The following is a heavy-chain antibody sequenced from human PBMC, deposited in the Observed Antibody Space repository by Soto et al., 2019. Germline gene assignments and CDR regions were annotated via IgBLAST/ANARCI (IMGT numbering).Heavy chain of an antibody. CDR1: GFNFGNYA. D-gene: IGHD6-13*01. CDR2: INWNSDKV. J-gene: IGHJ4*02. V-gene: IGHV3-9*01. Sequence: VLLVESGGGLGQPGRSLRLSCAVSGFNFGNYAMHWVRQAPGKGLEWVAAINWNSDKVAYAGSVLGRFTIFRDSAKNSLHLQMNDLTTEDTALYYCAKDKGSTPYYIDSWGQGILVTVSS. CDR3: AKDKGSTPYYIDS.